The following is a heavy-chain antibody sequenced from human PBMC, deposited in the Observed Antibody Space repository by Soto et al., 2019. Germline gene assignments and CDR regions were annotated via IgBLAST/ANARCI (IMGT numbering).Heavy chain of an antibody. D-gene: IGHD2-2*01. CDR2: ISKSGGDT. Sequence: GGSLRLCCAASGFTFTKYAMTWVRQAPGKGLEWVSSISKSGGDTYYADSVKGRFTISRDNSKSTLYLQMNGLRAEDTALYYCAKDTYSSSWYFWGQGTLVTVSS. CDR3: AKDTYSSSWYF. J-gene: IGHJ4*02. V-gene: IGHV3-23*01. CDR1: GFTFTKYA.